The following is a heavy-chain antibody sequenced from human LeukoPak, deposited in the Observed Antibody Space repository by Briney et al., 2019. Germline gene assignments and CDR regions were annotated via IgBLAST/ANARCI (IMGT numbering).Heavy chain of an antibody. Sequence: GGSLRLACAATGYTFSNNVMHWVRPAPGKGLGWVAVILYDGSDQRYEDSVKGRFTISRGNAKNSLDLQMNSLRVEVTGIYYCVKVAKYYYGSETYYFFEHWGQGTPVTASS. J-gene: IGHJ4*02. D-gene: IGHD3-10*01. CDR3: VKVAKYYYGSETYYFFEH. V-gene: IGHV3-30*18. CDR2: ILYDGSDQ. CDR1: GYTFSNNV.